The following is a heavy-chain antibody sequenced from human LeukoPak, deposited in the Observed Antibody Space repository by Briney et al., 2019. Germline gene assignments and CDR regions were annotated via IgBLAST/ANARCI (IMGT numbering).Heavy chain of an antibody. CDR2: ISSSNGYT. CDR1: GFTFSDYY. J-gene: IGHJ4*02. Sequence: GGSLRLSCAASGFTFSDYYMSWIRQVPGKGLEWVSYISSSNGYTNYADSVKGRFTISRDKAKNSLFLQMNSLRAEDTAVYYCARVGAFSGSYSDYWGQGTLVTVSS. V-gene: IGHV3-11*06. CDR3: ARVGAFSGSYSDY. D-gene: IGHD3-10*01.